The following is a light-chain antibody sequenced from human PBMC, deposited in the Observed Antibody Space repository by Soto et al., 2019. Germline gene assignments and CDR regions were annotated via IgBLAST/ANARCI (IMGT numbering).Light chain of an antibody. V-gene: IGKV3-20*01. Sequence: VLTQSPGTLSLSPGERATLSCRASQSVSSSYLAWYQQKPGQAPRLLIYGASTRATGIPDRFSGSGSGTDFTLTISRLEPEDFAVYYCQQYGSPWTFGQGTKVDIK. J-gene: IGKJ1*01. CDR1: QSVSSSY. CDR3: QQYGSPWT. CDR2: GAS.